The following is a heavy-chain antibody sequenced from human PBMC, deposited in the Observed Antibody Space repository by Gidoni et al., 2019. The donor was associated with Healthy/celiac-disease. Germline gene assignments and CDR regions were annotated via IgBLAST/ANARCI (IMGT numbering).Heavy chain of an antibody. V-gene: IGHV3-23*01. CDR2: ISGSGGST. CDR3: ARRGDYSYYFDY. D-gene: IGHD4-17*01. J-gene: IGHJ4*02. Sequence: QAPGKGLEWVSAISGSGGSTYYADSVKGRFTISRDNSKNTLYLQMNSLRAEDTAVYYCARRGDYSYYFDYWGQGTLVTVSS.